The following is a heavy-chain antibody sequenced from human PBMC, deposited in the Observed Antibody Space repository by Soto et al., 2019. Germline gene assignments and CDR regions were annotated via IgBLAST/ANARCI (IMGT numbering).Heavy chain of an antibody. Sequence: QVQLVQSGAEEKKPGASVKVSCKASGYSFTTYAMHWMRQAPGQGLEWMGWINAGNGNTKYSQKFQGRVTITRDTSASTAYMELSSLRSEATAVYYCARAVAVPADFDYWGQGTLVTVSS. CDR2: INAGNGNT. CDR1: GYSFTTYA. D-gene: IGHD6-19*01. CDR3: ARAVAVPADFDY. J-gene: IGHJ4*02. V-gene: IGHV1-3*05.